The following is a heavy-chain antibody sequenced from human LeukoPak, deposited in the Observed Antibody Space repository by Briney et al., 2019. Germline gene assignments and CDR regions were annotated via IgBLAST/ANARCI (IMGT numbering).Heavy chain of an antibody. J-gene: IGHJ5*02. D-gene: IGHD2-15*01. CDR3: ARHPCSGGSCPNPFDP. V-gene: IGHV4-59*08. Sequence: LSETLSLTCTVSGGSISSYYWSWIRQPPGKGLEWIGYIYSSVSTSYNPSRKSRITISVDTSQHKFSLKLSSVTAADTGVYYCARHPCSGGSCPNPFDPWGQGTLVTVSS. CDR1: GGSISSYY. CDR2: IYSSVST.